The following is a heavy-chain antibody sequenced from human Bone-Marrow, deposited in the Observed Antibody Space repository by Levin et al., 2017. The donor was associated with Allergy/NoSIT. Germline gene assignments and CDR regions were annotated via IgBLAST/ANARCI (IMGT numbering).Heavy chain of an antibody. D-gene: IGHD3-10*01. CDR1: GYTFTGYY. V-gene: IGHV1-2*02. Sequence: ASVKVSCKASGYTFTGYYMHWVRQAPGQGLEWMGWINPNSGGTNYAQKFQGRVTMTRDTSISTAYMELSRLRSDDTAVYYCASRYYGSGRGGYFDLWGRGTLVTVSS. CDR2: INPNSGGT. J-gene: IGHJ2*01. CDR3: ASRYYGSGRGGYFDL.